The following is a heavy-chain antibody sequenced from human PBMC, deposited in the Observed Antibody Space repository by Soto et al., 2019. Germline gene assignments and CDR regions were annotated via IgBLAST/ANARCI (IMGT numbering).Heavy chain of an antibody. CDR2: IYSAGST. CDR3: ARAREPEYSSSIFFDY. Sequence: GSLLLSCAVSGLTVSRTQMSWVRQAPGKGLQWVSVIYSAGSTYYANAVKGRFIISRDISENKIFLELNGLTVDDTAVYYCARAREPEYSSSIFFDYWGRGTVVTVSS. V-gene: IGHV3-53*01. J-gene: IGHJ4*01. D-gene: IGHD6-6*01. CDR1: GLTVSRTQ.